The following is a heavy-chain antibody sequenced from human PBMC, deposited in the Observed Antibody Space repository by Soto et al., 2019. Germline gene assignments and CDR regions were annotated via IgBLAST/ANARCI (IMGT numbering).Heavy chain of an antibody. CDR2: MSPHSGNT. J-gene: IGHJ4*02. CDR1: GYHFTSYD. D-gene: IGHD1-26*01. V-gene: IGHV1-8*01. Sequence: ASVKVSCKASGYHFTSYDINWVRQAAGQGLEWLGWMSPHSGNTGSPQKFQGRVTMTEDTSTDTAYMELSSLRSEDTAVYYCATDRVVVGAIRDYWGQGTLVTVSS. CDR3: ATDRVVVGAIRDY.